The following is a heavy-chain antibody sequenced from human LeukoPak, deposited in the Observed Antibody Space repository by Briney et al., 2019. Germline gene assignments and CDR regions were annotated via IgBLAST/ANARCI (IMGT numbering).Heavy chain of an antibody. CDR3: ARHLRGSYYLDY. D-gene: IGHD1-26*01. J-gene: IGHJ4*02. CDR1: GGSMSSYY. CDR2: IYYSGST. V-gene: IGHV4-59*08. Sequence: SETLSLTCTVSGGSMSSYYWSWIRQPPGKGLEWIGYIYYSGSTNYNPSLKSRVTISVDTSKNQFSLKLSSVTAADTAVYYCARHLRGSYYLDYWGQGTLATVSS.